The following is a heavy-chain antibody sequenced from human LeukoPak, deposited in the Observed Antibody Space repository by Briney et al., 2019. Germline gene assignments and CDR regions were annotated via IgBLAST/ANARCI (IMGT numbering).Heavy chain of an antibody. D-gene: IGHD4-11*01. V-gene: IGHV1-69*05. Sequence: GSSVKVSCKASGGTFSSYAISWVRQAPGQGLEWMGGIIPIFGTANYAQKFQGRVTITTDESTGTAYMELSSLRSEDTAVYYCARDLQSTVAVGWDYYYYMDVWGKGTTVTVSS. J-gene: IGHJ6*03. CDR3: ARDLQSTVAVGWDYYYYMDV. CDR2: IIPIFGTA. CDR1: GGTFSSYA.